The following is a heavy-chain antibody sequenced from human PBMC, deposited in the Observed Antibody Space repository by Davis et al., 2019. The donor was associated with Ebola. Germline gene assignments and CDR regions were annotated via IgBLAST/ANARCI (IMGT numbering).Heavy chain of an antibody. J-gene: IGHJ4*02. Sequence: ASVKVSCKASGGTFSSYAISWVRQAPGQGLEWMGIINPSGGSTSYAQKFQGRVTMTRDTSTSTVYMELSSLRSEDTAVYYCARDGRDGDYTLDYWGQGTLVTVSS. D-gene: IGHD4-17*01. CDR3: ARDGRDGDYTLDY. CDR1: GGTFSSYA. CDR2: INPSGGST. V-gene: IGHV1-46*01.